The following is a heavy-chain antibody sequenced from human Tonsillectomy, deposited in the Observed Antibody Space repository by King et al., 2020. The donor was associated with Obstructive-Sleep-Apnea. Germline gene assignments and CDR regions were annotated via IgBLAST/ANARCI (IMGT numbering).Heavy chain of an antibody. Sequence: QVQLVESGGGVVQPGMSLSLSCAASGLTFGHYAFHWVRQAPGKGLEWVAVISYDGRDKYYTDSVRGRFTSSRDNSKNTLYVQMNSMRVEDTAVYYCSRAPAPTVTMHDAFDIWGQGTMVTVSS. D-gene: IGHD2-21*02. CDR3: SRAPAPTVTMHDAFDI. J-gene: IGHJ3*02. V-gene: IGHV3-30*04. CDR2: ISYDGRDK. CDR1: GLTFGHYA.